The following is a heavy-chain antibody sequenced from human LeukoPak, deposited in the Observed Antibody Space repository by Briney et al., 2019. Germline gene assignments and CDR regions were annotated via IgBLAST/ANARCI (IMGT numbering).Heavy chain of an antibody. J-gene: IGHJ4*01. D-gene: IGHD4-11*01. CDR1: GGSISSYY. CDR2: IYYSGST. Sequence: SETLSLTCSVSGGSISSYYWSWIRQPPGKGLEWIGYIYYSGSTNYNPSLKSRVTISVDTSKNQFSPQLSSVTAADTAVYYCGRLGPATVTTFLDCWGQGTLVTVSS. V-gene: IGHV4-59*08. CDR3: GRLGPATVTTFLDC.